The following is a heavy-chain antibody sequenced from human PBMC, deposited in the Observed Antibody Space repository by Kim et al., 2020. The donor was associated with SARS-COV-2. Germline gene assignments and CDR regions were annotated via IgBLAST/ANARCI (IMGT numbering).Heavy chain of an antibody. CDR3: ARRPAGFDW. J-gene: IGHJ4*02. CDR2: TT. V-gene: IGHV4-34*13. Sequence: TTNYNTSLKSRVTLSVDTSKNQFAPKLSSVAAADTAVYCCARRPAGFDWWGQGTPVTVSS.